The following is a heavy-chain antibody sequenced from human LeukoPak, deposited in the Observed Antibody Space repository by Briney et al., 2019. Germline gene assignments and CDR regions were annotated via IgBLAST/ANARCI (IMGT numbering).Heavy chain of an antibody. J-gene: IGHJ5*02. CDR2: ISAYNGNT. CDR1: GYTFTSYG. D-gene: IGHD3-3*01. CDR3: ARDKDFWSGYEPGENWFDP. V-gene: IGHV1-18*01. Sequence: ASVKVSCRASGYTFTSYGISWVRQAPGQGLEWMGWISAYNGNTNYAQKLQGRVTMTTDTSTSTAYMELRSLRSDYTAVYYCARDKDFWSGYEPGENWFDPWGQGTLVTVSS.